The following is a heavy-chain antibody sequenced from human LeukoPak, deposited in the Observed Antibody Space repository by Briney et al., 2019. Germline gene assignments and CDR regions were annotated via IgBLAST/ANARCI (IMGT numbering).Heavy chain of an antibody. Sequence: GGSLRLSCVASGFTFSIYTMSWVRQAPGKGLEWVSSITSSSSSMYSADSVKGQLTISRDNAKNSLYLQMNSLRAEDTAVYYCARDLAWGGYWGQGTLVTVSS. CDR2: ITSSSSSM. V-gene: IGHV3-21*01. J-gene: IGHJ4*02. CDR1: GFTFSIYT. CDR3: ARDLAWGGY. D-gene: IGHD7-27*01.